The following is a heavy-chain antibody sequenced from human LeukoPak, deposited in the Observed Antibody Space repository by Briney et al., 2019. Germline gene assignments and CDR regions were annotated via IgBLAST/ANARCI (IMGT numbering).Heavy chain of an antibody. CDR3: ARGLWSSRVVPLRCYYMDV. J-gene: IGHJ6*03. Sequence: GASVKVSCKASGYTFTNYDINWVRQATGQGLEWMGWMNPNSGTTGYAQKFQGRVTMTRNTSISTAYMELSSLRSEDTAVYYCARGLWSSRVVPLRCYYMDVWGKGTTVTVSS. CDR1: GYTFTNYD. V-gene: IGHV1-8*01. CDR2: MNPNSGTT. D-gene: IGHD2-2*01.